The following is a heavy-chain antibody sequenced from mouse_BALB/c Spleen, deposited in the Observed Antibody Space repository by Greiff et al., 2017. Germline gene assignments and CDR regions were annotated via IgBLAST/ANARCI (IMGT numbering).Heavy chain of an antibody. CDR1: GYSITSGYY. Sequence: EVKLVESGPGLVKPSQSLSLTCSVTGYSITSGYYWNWIRQFPGNKLEWMGYISYDGSNNYNPSLKNRISITRDTSKNQFFLKLNSVTTEDTATYYCAIAYYRYDDAMDYWGQGTSVTVSS. V-gene: IGHV3-6*02. D-gene: IGHD2-14*01. J-gene: IGHJ4*01. CDR3: AIAYYRYDDAMDY. CDR2: ISYDGSN.